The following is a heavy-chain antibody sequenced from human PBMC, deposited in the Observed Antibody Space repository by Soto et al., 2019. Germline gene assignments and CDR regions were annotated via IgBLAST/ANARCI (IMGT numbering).Heavy chain of an antibody. J-gene: IGHJ6*02. CDR1: GFTFSGSA. V-gene: IGHV3-73*01. Sequence: GGSLRLSCAASGFTFSGSAMHWVRQASGKGLEWVSRIRSKANSYATAYAASVKGRFTISRDDSKNTAYLQMNSLKTEDTAVYYCTSPVDIVATHQYYYCMDFSYQAPTVTLS. CDR3: TSPVDIVATHQYYYCMDF. CDR2: IRSKANSYAT. D-gene: IGHD5-12*01.